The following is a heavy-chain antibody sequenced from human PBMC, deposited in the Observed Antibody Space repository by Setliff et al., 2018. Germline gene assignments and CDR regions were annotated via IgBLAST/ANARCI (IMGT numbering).Heavy chain of an antibody. D-gene: IGHD3-3*01. CDR2: INHSGST. J-gene: IGHJ4*02. CDR3: RFWSGYYKNDY. Sequence: PSETLSLTCAVYGASFSGTYCSWIRQSPGKGLEWIGEINHTGSPNWIGEINHSGSTNYNPSLKSRVTMSVDTSKNQFSLKLTSVTAADTAVYYCRFWSGYYKNDYWGQGTVVTVSS. CDR1: GASFSGTY. V-gene: IGHV4-34*01.